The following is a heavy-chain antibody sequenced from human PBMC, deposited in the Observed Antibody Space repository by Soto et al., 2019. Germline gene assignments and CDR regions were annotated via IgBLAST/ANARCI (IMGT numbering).Heavy chain of an antibody. J-gene: IGHJ3*02. CDR3: ARGARQNIVVVVAERHDAIDI. CDR1: GYTFATYA. Sequence: ASVKVSCKASGYTFATYAIHWVRQAPGEGLEWMGWINPVTGNTEYSEKFQDRVTLTRDKSATTAYMELSSLRSEDTAVYYCARGARQNIVVVVAERHDAIDIWGQGTMVTVSS. D-gene: IGHD2-15*01. CDR2: INPVTGNT. V-gene: IGHV1-3*01.